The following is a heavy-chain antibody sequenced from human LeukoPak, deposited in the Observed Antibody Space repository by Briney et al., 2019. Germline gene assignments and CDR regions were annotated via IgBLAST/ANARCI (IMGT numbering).Heavy chain of an antibody. CDR2: ICTSGST. D-gene: IGHD1-26*01. CDR3: ARDGREVSRDAFDI. V-gene: IGHV4-4*07. CDR1: GGSISSYY. Sequence: SETLSLTCTVSGGSISSYYWSWIRQPAGKGLEWIGRICTSGSTNYNPSLKSRVTMSVDTSKNQFSLKLSSVTAADTAVYYCARDGREVSRDAFDIWGQGTMVTVSS. J-gene: IGHJ3*02.